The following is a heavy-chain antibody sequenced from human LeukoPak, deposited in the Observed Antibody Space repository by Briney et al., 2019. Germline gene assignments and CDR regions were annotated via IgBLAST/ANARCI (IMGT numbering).Heavy chain of an antibody. CDR1: GFTFSSYS. Sequence: GGSLRLSCAASGFTFSSYSMNWVRQAPGKGLEWVSYISSGSSTIYYAASVKGRFTISRDNAKNLLYLQMNSLRAEDTAVYYCARGGWYQGLLLDYWGQGTLVTVSS. CDR3: ARGGWYQGLLLDY. J-gene: IGHJ4*02. D-gene: IGHD6-19*01. CDR2: ISSGSSTI. V-gene: IGHV3-48*01.